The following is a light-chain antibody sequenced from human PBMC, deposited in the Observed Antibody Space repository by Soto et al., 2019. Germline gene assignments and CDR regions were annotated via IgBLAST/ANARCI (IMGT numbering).Light chain of an antibody. CDR3: QQYSNWPPFT. Sequence: EIVMTQSPATLSVSPGERAILSCRASQSVSTSLAWYQKKPGQAPKLLIFGASTRATGIPARLSGSGSGTKFTLNISSLQSEDLAVYYCQQYSNWPPFTFGQGTKLEI. CDR2: GAS. J-gene: IGKJ2*01. V-gene: IGKV3-15*01. CDR1: QSVSTS.